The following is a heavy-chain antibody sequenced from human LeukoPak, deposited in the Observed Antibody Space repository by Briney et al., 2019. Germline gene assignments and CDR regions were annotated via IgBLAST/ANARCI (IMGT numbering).Heavy chain of an antibody. D-gene: IGHD2-2*01. V-gene: IGHV4-34*01. CDR2: INHSGST. CDR3: ASSRLGYCSSTSCYLAPYYMDV. J-gene: IGHJ6*03. CDR1: GGSFSGYY. Sequence: PSETLSLTCAVYGGSFSGYYWSWIRQPPGKGLEWIGEINHSGSTNYNPSLKSRVTISVDTSENQFSLKLSSVTAADTAAYYCASSRLGYCSSTSCYLAPYYMDVWGKGTTVTVSS.